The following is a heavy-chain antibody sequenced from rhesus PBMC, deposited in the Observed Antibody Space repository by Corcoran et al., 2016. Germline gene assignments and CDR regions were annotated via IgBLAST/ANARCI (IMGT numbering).Heavy chain of an antibody. Sequence: QVQLVQSGAEVKKPGSSVTVSCKASGYTFTDYYMHWVRQAPRQGLEWMGWINPYKGNKKYAQKFQGRVTMTRDTSTSTAYMELSSLRSEDTAVYYCARGDYYSGSYHYWGQGVLVTVSS. J-gene: IGHJ4*01. D-gene: IGHD3-16*01. CDR3: ARGDYYSGSYHY. CDR1: GYTFTDYY. V-gene: IGHV1S2*01. CDR2: INPYKGNK.